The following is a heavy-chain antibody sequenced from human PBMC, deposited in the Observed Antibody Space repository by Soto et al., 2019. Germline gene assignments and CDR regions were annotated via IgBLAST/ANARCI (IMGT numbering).Heavy chain of an antibody. D-gene: IGHD2-8*01. CDR1: GFTFSNAW. V-gene: IGHV3-15*01. Sequence: GGSLRLSCAASGFTFSNAWMSWVRQAPGKGLEWVGRIKSKTDGGTTDYAAPVKGRFTISRDDSKNTLYLQMNSLKTEDTAVYYCTTRLKFCSNGVCRDFDYWGQGTLVTVSS. CDR3: TTRLKFCSNGVCRDFDY. J-gene: IGHJ4*02. CDR2: IKSKTDGGTT.